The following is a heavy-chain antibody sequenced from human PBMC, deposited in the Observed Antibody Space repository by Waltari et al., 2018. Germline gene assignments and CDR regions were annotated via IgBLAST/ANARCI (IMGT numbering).Heavy chain of an antibody. D-gene: IGHD3-22*01. CDR2: IYHSGST. CDR1: GYSISSGYY. Sequence: QVQLQESGPGLVKPSETLSLTCAVSGYSISSGYYWGWIRQPPGKGLEWIGRIYHSGSTYYNPSLKSRVTISVDTSKNQFSLKLSSVTAADTAVYYCAREYDSSGYYGFDYWGQGTLVTVSS. J-gene: IGHJ4*02. CDR3: AREYDSSGYYGFDY. V-gene: IGHV4-38-2*01.